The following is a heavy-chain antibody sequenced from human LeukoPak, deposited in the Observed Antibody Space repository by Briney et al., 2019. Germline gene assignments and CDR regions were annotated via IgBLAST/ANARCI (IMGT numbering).Heavy chain of an antibody. CDR3: ARGPYYEGYFDY. CDR2: IYDSGST. Sequence: SETLSLTCTVSGGSIRSSYYYWGWIRQPPGKGLEWIGSIYDSGSTYYNPSLKSRVTISVDTSKNQFSLKLSSVTAADTAVYYCARGPYYEGYFDYWGQGTLVTVSS. CDR1: GGSIRSSYYY. J-gene: IGHJ4*02. V-gene: IGHV4-39*07. D-gene: IGHD3-22*01.